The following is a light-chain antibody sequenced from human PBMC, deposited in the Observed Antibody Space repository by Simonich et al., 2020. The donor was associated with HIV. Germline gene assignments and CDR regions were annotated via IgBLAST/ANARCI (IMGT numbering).Light chain of an antibody. Sequence: DIQMTQSPSSLSASVGDSVTITCRASQGISNSLAWYQQKPGKAPKLLLYAASRLESGVPSRFSGSGSGTDYTLPISSLQPEDFATYYCQQYYSTPYTFGQGTKLEIK. CDR3: QQYYSTPYT. CDR1: QGISNS. J-gene: IGKJ2*01. V-gene: IGKV1-NL1*01. CDR2: AAS.